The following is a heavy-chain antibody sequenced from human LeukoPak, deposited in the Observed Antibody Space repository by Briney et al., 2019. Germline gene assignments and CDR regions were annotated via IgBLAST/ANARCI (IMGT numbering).Heavy chain of an antibody. CDR2: ISSSSSYI. V-gene: IGHV3-21*01. D-gene: IGHD6-19*01. J-gene: IGHJ4*02. CDR3: ARDAIAVAGRPFDY. Sequence: GGSLRLSCAASGFTFSSYSMNWVRQAPGKGLEWVSSISSSSSYIYYADSVKGQFTISRDNAKNSLYLQMNSLRAEDTAVYYCARDAIAVAGRPFDYWGQGTLVTVSS. CDR1: GFTFSSYS.